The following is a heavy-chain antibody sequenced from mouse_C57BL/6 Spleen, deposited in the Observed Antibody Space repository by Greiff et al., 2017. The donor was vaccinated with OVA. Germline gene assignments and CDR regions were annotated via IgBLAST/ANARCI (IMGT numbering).Heavy chain of an antibody. CDR3: ARWGIYYYGSSERAMDY. Sequence: VQLQQPGAELVKPGASVKMSCKASGYTFTSYWITWVKQRPGQGLEWIGDIYPGSGSTNYNEKFKSKATLTVDTSSSTAYMQLSSLTSEDSAVYYCARWGIYYYGSSERAMDYWGQGTSVTVSS. CDR2: IYPGSGST. V-gene: IGHV1-55*01. D-gene: IGHD1-1*01. CDR1: GYTFTSYW. J-gene: IGHJ4*01.